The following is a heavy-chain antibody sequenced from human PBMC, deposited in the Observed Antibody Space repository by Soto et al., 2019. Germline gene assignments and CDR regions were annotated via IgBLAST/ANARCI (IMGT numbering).Heavy chain of an antibody. Sequence: GGSLRLSCAASGFTFSSYGMHWVRQAPGKGLEWVAVISYDGSNKYYADSVKGRFTISRDNSKNTLYLQMNSLRAEDTAVYYCAKEKVVYARYYFDYWGQGTLVTVSS. CDR2: ISYDGSNK. D-gene: IGHD2-8*02. CDR3: AKEKVVYARYYFDY. CDR1: GFTFSSYG. J-gene: IGHJ4*02. V-gene: IGHV3-30*18.